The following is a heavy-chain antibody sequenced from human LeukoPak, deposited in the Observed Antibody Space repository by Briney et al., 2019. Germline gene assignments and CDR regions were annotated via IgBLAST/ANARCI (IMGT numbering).Heavy chain of an antibody. Sequence: GASVKVSCKASGYTFTSYAMHWVRQAPGQRLEWMGWINAGNGNTKYSQKFQGRVTITADESTSTAYMELSSLRSEDTAVYCCARARADIVVVPAAFDYYYYGMDVWGQGTTVTVSS. D-gene: IGHD2-2*01. CDR2: INAGNGNT. CDR1: GYTFTSYA. J-gene: IGHJ6*02. V-gene: IGHV1-3*01. CDR3: ARARADIVVVPAAFDYYYYGMDV.